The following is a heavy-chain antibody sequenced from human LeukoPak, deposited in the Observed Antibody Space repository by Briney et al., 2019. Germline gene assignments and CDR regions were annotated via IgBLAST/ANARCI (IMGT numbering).Heavy chain of an antibody. Sequence: ASVKVSCKASGYTFSGYYMNWVRQAPGQGLEWMGWINPNTGGTKYAQKFQGRATMTRDRSISTAYMDLSSLRSDDTAVYYCARVGSYGDFPDALEIWGQGTLVTVSS. D-gene: IGHD4-17*01. CDR1: GYTFSGYY. J-gene: IGHJ3*02. V-gene: IGHV1-2*02. CDR3: ARVGSYGDFPDALEI. CDR2: INPNTGGT.